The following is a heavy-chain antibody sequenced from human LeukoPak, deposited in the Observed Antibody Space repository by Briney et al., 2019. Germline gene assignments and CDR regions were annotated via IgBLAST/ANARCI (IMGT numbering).Heavy chain of an antibody. J-gene: IGHJ4*02. D-gene: IGHD3-22*01. Sequence: GGSLRLSCTASGLTFGDYAMSWVRQAPGKGLEWVGVIRSKAYGGTTEYAASVKGRFTISRDDSKSIAYLQMNSLKSEDTAVYHCLYYYDSSGYYLPDHWGQGTLVTVSS. CDR1: GLTFGDYA. V-gene: IGHV3-49*04. CDR3: LYYYDSSGYYLPDH. CDR2: IRSKAYGGTT.